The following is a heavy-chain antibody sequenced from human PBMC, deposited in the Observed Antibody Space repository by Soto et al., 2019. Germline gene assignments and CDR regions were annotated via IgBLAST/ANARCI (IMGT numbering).Heavy chain of an antibody. CDR2: IYHSGST. J-gene: IGHJ4*02. CDR3: ARVGALITILEGGVFDY. Sequence: QVQLQESGPGLVKPSGTLSLTCAVSGGSISSSNWWSWVRQPPGKGLEWIGEIYHSGSTNYNPSLKSRVTISVDKSKNQFSLKLSSVTAADTAVYYCARVGALITILEGGVFDYWGQGTLVTVSS. V-gene: IGHV4-4*02. CDR1: GGSISSSNW. D-gene: IGHD3-10*01.